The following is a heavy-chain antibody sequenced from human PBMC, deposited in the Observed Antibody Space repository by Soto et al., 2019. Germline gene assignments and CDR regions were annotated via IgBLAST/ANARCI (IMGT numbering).Heavy chain of an antibody. CDR1: GYSFTSYW. CDR3: ASITYYYDSSGAGYFDY. V-gene: IGHV5-51*01. Sequence: LGESLKISCKGSGYSFTSYWIGWVRQMPGKGLEWMGIIYPGDSDTRYSPSFQGQVTISADKSISTAYLQWSSLKASDTAMYYCASITYYYDSSGAGYFDYWGQGTLVTVSS. CDR2: IYPGDSDT. D-gene: IGHD3-22*01. J-gene: IGHJ4*02.